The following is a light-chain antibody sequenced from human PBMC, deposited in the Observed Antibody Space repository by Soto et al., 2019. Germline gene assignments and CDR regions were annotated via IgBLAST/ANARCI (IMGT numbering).Light chain of an antibody. J-gene: IGKJ2*01. CDR3: QQYGSSPPYT. CDR1: QSVSSNY. CDR2: GAS. V-gene: IGKV3-20*01. Sequence: EIVLTQSPGTLSLSPGERATLSCRASQSVSSNYLAWYQLRPGQAPRRLIYGASSRATGIPDRFSGRGSETYFTLTISRLEPEAFAVYYCQQYGSSPPYTFGQGTKLEIK.